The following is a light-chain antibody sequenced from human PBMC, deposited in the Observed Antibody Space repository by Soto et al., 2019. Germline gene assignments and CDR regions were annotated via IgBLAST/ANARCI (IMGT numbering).Light chain of an antibody. V-gene: IGKV1-33*01. CDR1: QDISNY. CDR2: DAS. CDR3: QQYDNLPPRLT. J-gene: IGKJ4*01. Sequence: DIQMTQSPSSLSASVGDRVTSSCQASQDISNYLNWYQQKPGKAPKLLIYDASNLETGVPSRFSGSGSGTDFTSTISSLQPEDIATYYCQQYDNLPPRLTLGGGTKVDIK.